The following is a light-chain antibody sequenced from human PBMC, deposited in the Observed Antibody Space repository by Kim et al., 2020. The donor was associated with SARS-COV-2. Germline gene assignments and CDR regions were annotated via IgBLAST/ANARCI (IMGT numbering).Light chain of an antibody. Sequence: KTGSVPCTRRSGSTARKCVQWYQRRPGSAPTTLIYGDDQRPSGVPVRFSASIDTSSNSASLIISGLKTEDEADYYCQSYDNDNHGVFGGGTKLTVL. CDR3: QSYDNDNHGV. V-gene: IGLV6-57*03. J-gene: IGLJ3*02. CDR1: SGSTARKC. CDR2: GDD.